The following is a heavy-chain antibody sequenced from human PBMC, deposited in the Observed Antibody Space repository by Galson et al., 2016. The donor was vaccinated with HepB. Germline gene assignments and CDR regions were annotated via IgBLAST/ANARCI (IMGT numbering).Heavy chain of an antibody. CDR1: GSSFSNYW. V-gene: IGHV5-10-1*01. Sequence: QSGAEVKKPGESLRISCKGSGSSFSNYWITWVRQMPGKGLEWMGRIHPSDSYTHYSPSFQGHVTFSADRSFSSAYLQWSSLKASDTAMYYCARHEEDGGNDAFDVWGQGALVTVSS. CDR2: IHPSDSYT. CDR3: ARHEEDGGNDAFDV. J-gene: IGHJ4*02. D-gene: IGHD4-23*01.